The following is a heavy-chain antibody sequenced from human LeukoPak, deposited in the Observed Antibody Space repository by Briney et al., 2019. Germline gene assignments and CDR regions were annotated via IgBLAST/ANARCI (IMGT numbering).Heavy chain of an antibody. CDR2: ISHDGSNI. CDR1: GFTFSSYG. J-gene: IGHJ4*02. CDR3: ARGVSVSGSYAFDY. Sequence: GGSLRLSCAASGFTFSSYGMHWVRQIPGKGLEWVAVISHDGSNIYYEDSVKGRFSISRDNSKNTLYLQMNSLRVVDTAVYYCARGVSVSGSYAFDYWGQGTLVTVSS. D-gene: IGHD1-26*01. V-gene: IGHV3-30*03.